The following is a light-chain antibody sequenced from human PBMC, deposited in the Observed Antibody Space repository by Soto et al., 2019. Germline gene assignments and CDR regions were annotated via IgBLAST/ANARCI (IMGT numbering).Light chain of an antibody. J-gene: IGLJ2*01. CDR2: AVS. V-gene: IGLV2-14*01. CDR1: SSDVGGHDY. CDR3: SSYTSSTTLV. Sequence: QSALTQPASVSGSPGQSITISCSGTSSDVGGHDYVSWYQKHPGKAPKLMIYAVSYRPSGVSYRFSGSKSGNTASLTISGLQAEDEADYYCSSYTSSTTLVFGGGTQLTVL.